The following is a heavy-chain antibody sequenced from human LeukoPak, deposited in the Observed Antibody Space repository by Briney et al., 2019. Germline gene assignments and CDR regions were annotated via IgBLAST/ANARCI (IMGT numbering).Heavy chain of an antibody. J-gene: IGHJ4*02. CDR1: GFTFSSYS. CDR3: AKVSGSYYGDY. V-gene: IGHV3-23*01. CDR2: ISGSGSST. D-gene: IGHD1-26*01. Sequence: GSLRLSCAASGFTFSSYSMNWVRQAPGKGLEWVSGISGSGSSTYNADSVKGRFTISRDNSKDTLHLQMNSLRAEDTAVYYCAKVSGSYYGDYWGQGTLVTVSS.